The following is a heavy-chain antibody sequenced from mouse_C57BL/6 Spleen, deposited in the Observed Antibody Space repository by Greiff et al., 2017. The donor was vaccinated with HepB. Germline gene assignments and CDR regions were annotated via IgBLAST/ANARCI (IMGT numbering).Heavy chain of an antibody. CDR1: GFTFSSYA. J-gene: IGHJ4*01. CDR3: TRDGTITTVVGAMDY. V-gene: IGHV5-9-1*02. Sequence: EVNVVESGEGLVKPGGSLKLSCAASGFTFSSYAMSWVRQTPEKRLEWVAYISSGGDYIYYADTVKGRFTISRDNARNTLYLQMSSLKSEDTAMYYCTRDGTITTVVGAMDYWGQGTSVTVSS. CDR2: ISSGGDYI. D-gene: IGHD1-1*01.